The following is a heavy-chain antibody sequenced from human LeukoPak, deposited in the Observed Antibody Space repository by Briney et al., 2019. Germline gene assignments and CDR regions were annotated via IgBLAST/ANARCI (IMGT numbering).Heavy chain of an antibody. CDR1: GFTFSSHW. CDR3: ARDHDFWSGPYFDY. J-gene: IGHJ4*02. V-gene: IGHV3-7*01. D-gene: IGHD3-3*01. CDR2: IKQDGSEK. Sequence: GGSLRLSCEASGFTFSSHWMSWVRQAPGKGLEWVANIKQDGSEKHYVDSVKGRFTISRDNAKNSLYLQMNSLRAEDTAVYYCARDHDFWSGPYFDYWGQGTLVTVSS.